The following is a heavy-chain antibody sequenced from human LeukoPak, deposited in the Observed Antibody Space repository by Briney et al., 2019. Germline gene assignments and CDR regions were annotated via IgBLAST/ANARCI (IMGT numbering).Heavy chain of an antibody. V-gene: IGHV3-74*01. D-gene: IGHD3-10*01. Sequence: QPGGSLRLSCAASGFTFSSYWMHWVRQAPGQGLVWVSRVSSDGSSTVYAGSVKGRFTISRDNARNLLFLQMNGLRAEDTAVYYCARGRSITLLRGVAMSDGFDIWGQGAMVAVSS. CDR1: GFTFSSYW. CDR2: VSSDGSST. CDR3: ARGRSITLLRGVAMSDGFDI. J-gene: IGHJ3*02.